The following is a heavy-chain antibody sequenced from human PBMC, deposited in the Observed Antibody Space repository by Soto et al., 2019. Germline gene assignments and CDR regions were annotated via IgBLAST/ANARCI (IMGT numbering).Heavy chain of an antibody. CDR2: ISTYNGDT. CDR3: AREDYSASFDY. J-gene: IGHJ4*02. CDR1: GYTFTNYG. V-gene: IGHV1-18*04. Sequence: ASVKVSCKTSGYTFTNYGLTWVRQAPGQGLEWMGWISTYNGDTNYAQRLQGRVTMTTDTSTSTAFMELRGLRSDDAAVYYCAREDYSASFDYWGQGTLVTVSS. D-gene: IGHD6-13*01.